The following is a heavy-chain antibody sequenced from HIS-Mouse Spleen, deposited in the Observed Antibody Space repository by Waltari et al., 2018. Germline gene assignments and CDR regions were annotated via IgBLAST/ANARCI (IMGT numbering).Heavy chain of an antibody. CDR1: GGSISSSSYY. Sequence: QLQLQESGPGLVKPSETLSLTCTVSGGSISSSSYYWGWIRQPPGKGLVWIGSIYYSGSTYYNPALKSRGTISVDTSKNQFSLKLSSVTAADTAVYYCAREIPYSSSWYDWYFDLWGRGTLVTVSS. V-gene: IGHV4-39*07. J-gene: IGHJ2*01. CDR3: AREIPYSSSWYDWYFDL. D-gene: IGHD6-13*01. CDR2: IYYSGST.